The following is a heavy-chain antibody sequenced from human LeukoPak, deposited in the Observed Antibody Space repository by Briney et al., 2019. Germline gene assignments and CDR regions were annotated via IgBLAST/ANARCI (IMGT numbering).Heavy chain of an antibody. CDR3: ARGVWVDY. V-gene: IGHV4-34*01. Sequence: SETLSLTCAVYGGSFSGYYWSWIRQPPGKGLEWIGEINHSGSTYYNPSLKSRVTISVDTSKNQFSLKLSSVTAADTAVYYCARGVWVDYWGQGTLVTVSS. CDR2: INHSGST. CDR1: GGSFSGYY. J-gene: IGHJ4*02. D-gene: IGHD1-14*01.